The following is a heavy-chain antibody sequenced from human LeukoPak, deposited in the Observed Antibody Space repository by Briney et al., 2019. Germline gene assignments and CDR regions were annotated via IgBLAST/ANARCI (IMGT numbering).Heavy chain of an antibody. CDR3: AKGGYNWFDP. CDR2: ITGSEGNT. Sequence: GGSLRLSCAASGFTFSSYAMSWVRQAPGKGLEWVSSITGSEGNTYYADSVKGRFTISRDNSKNTLYLQMNTLRADDTALYYCAKGGYNWFDPWGQGTLVPVSS. J-gene: IGHJ5*02. V-gene: IGHV3-23*01. D-gene: IGHD3-16*01. CDR1: GFTFSSYA.